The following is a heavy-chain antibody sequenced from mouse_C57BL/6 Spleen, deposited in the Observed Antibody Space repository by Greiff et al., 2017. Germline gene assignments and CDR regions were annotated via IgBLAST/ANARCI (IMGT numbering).Heavy chain of an antibody. CDR3: TRVTGDY. Sequence: VQLQQSGAELVRPGASVTLSCKASGYTFTDYEMHWVKQTPVHGLEWIGAIEPETGGTAYNQKFKGKAILTADKSSSTAYMELRSLTSEDSAVYYCTRVTGDYWGQGTTLTVSS. V-gene: IGHV1-15*01. D-gene: IGHD2-13*01. CDR2: IEPETGGT. CDR1: GYTFTDYE. J-gene: IGHJ2*01.